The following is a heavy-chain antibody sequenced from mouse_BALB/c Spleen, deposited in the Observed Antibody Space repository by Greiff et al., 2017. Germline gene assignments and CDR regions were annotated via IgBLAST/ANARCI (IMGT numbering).Heavy chain of an antibody. CDR1: GYTFTDYE. J-gene: IGHJ4*01. Sequence: QVQLQQSGAELVRPGASVTLSCKASGYTFTDYEMHWVKQTPVHGLELIGAIDPETGGTAYNQKFKGKATLTADKSSSTAYMELRSLTSEDSAVYYCTRKAYGNYAMDYWGQGTSVTVSS. CDR3: TRKAYGNYAMDY. CDR2: IDPETGGT. V-gene: IGHV1-15*01. D-gene: IGHD2-10*02.